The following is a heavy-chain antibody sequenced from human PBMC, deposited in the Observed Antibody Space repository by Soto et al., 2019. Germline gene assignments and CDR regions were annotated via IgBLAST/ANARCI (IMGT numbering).Heavy chain of an antibody. CDR3: ARGWSWRLWTNGIDV. V-gene: IGHV3-72*01. D-gene: IGHD5-12*01. Sequence: RRLSCAASGFTFSDHYMDWVRQAPGKGLEWVGRTRNKANSYTTEYAASVKGRFTISRDDSKNSLYLQMNSLRTEDTAVYYCARGWSWRLWTNGIDVRGQGTTVSGSS. J-gene: IGHJ6*02. CDR2: TRNKANSYTT. CDR1: GFTFSDHY.